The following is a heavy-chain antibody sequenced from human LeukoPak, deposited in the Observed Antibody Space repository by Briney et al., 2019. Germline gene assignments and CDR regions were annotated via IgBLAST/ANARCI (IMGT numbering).Heavy chain of an antibody. CDR2: ISGSGFGT. V-gene: IGHV3-23*01. Sequence: PGGSLRLSCAASGFTFNNYAMTWVRQAPGKGLEWVSGISGSGFGTKYADSVKGRFTISRDNSKNTLYLQMNSLRAEDTAVYYCAKGLDTLGSGWYGGIFDYWGQGTLVTVSS. J-gene: IGHJ4*02. CDR3: AKGLDTLGSGWYGGIFDY. CDR1: GFTFNNYA. D-gene: IGHD6-19*01.